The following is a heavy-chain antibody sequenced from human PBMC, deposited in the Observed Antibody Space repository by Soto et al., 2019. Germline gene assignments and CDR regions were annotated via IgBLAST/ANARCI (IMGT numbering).Heavy chain of an antibody. D-gene: IGHD6-19*01. V-gene: IGHV3-7*05. CDR3: ARRVEQWLVNTHHYYYFDY. Sequence: EVQLVESGGGLVQPGGSLRLSCAASGFTFSSYWMSWVRQAPGKGLEWVANIKQDGSEKYYVDSVKGRFTISRDNAKNSLYLQMNSLRAEDTAVYYCARRVEQWLVNTHHYYYFDYWGQGTLVTVSS. CDR1: GFTFSSYW. CDR2: IKQDGSEK. J-gene: IGHJ4*02.